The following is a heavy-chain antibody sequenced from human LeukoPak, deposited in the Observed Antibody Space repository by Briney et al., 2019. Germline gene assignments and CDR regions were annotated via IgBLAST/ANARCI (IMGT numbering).Heavy chain of an antibody. CDR3: ARGGYCSGGSCYLFFDY. CDR1: GFTVRSNY. CDR2: IYSGGST. J-gene: IGHJ4*02. V-gene: IGHV3-66*01. Sequence: PGGSLRLSCAASGFTVRSNYMSWVRQAPGKGLEWVSVIYSGGSTYYAGSVKGRFTISRDNSKNTLSLQMNSLRAEDTAVYYCARGGYCSGGSCYLFFDYWGQGTLVTVSS. D-gene: IGHD2-15*01.